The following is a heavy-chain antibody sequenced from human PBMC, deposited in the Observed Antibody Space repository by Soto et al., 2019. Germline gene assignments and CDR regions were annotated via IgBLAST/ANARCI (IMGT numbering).Heavy chain of an antibody. CDR3: ARDIEKLQDCMDV. J-gene: IGHJ6*02. V-gene: IGHV3-21*01. CDR2: ISSSSSYI. CDR1: GFTFSSYS. Sequence: EVQLVESGGGLVKPGGSLRLSCAASGFTFSSYSMNWVRQAPGKGLEWVSSISSSSSYIYYADSVKGRFTISRDNAKNSPLLQMNCVKAVDTAVYYFARDIEKLQDCMDVWGLGTTVTVFS. D-gene: IGHD1-26*01.